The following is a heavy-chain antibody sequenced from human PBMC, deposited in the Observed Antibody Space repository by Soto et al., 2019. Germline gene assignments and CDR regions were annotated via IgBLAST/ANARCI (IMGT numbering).Heavy chain of an antibody. Sequence: GGSLRLSCAASGFTFSSYAMHWVRQAPGKGLEWVAVISYDGSNKYYADSEKGRFTITRDNSKNTLYLQMNSLRAEDTDVYYCARDQKGYGSGSYYGKLDYWGQGTLVTVSS. CDR1: GFTFSSYA. J-gene: IGHJ4*02. D-gene: IGHD3-10*01. CDR3: ARDQKGYGSGSYYGKLDY. V-gene: IGHV3-30-3*01. CDR2: ISYDGSNK.